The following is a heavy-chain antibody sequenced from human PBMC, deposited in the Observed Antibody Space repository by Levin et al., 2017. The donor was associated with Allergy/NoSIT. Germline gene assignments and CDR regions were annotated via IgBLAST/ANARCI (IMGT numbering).Heavy chain of an antibody. CDR2: TYYRSKWYN. D-gene: IGHD6-13*01. CDR1: GDSVSSNSAA. V-gene: IGHV6-1*01. Sequence: SCAISGDSVSSNSAAWNWIRQSPSRGLEWLGRTYYRSKWYNDYALSVKSRITINPDTSKNRFSLQLNSVTPEDTAVYYCARDLGSVAAAGAFDIWGQGTMVTVSS. CDR3: ARDLGSVAAAGAFDI. J-gene: IGHJ3*02.